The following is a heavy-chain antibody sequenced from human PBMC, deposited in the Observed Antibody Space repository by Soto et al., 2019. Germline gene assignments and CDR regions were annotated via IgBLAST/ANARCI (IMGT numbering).Heavy chain of an antibody. CDR3: AKDGLRYNYYYYYMDV. Sequence: QVQLVESGGGVVQPGRSLRLSCAASGFTFSSYGMHWVRQAPGKGLEWVAVISYDGSNKYYADSVKGRFTISRGNSKNTLYLQMNSLRAEDTAVYYCAKDGLRYNYYYYYMDVWGKGTTVTVSS. D-gene: IGHD3-9*01. CDR2: ISYDGSNK. V-gene: IGHV3-30*18. CDR1: GFTFSSYG. J-gene: IGHJ6*03.